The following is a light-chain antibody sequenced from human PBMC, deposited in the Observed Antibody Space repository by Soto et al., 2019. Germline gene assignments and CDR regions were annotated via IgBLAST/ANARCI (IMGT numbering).Light chain of an antibody. J-gene: IGKJ1*01. Sequence: DIQMTQSPSTLSASVGDRVTITCRASHSISSWLAWYQQKPGKAPNLLIYVASTLESGVPSRFSGSASGTEFTLTISSLQPDDFATYYCQQYNSYWTFDQGTKVDIK. V-gene: IGKV1-5*01. CDR1: HSISSW. CDR2: VAS. CDR3: QQYNSYWT.